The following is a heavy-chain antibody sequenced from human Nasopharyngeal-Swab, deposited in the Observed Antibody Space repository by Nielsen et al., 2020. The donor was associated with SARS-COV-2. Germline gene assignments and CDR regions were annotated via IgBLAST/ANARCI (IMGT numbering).Heavy chain of an antibody. Sequence: SGTLSLTCAVYGGSFSGYYWSWSRKPQGKGLGWIGEINHNGSTNYNPSLKSRVTISVDTSKNQFSLKLSSVTAADTAVYYCARDWIAVAGTLLWFDPWGQGTLVTVSS. V-gene: IGHV4-34*01. CDR3: ARDWIAVAGTLLWFDP. D-gene: IGHD6-19*01. J-gene: IGHJ5*02. CDR1: GGSFSGYY. CDR2: INHNGST.